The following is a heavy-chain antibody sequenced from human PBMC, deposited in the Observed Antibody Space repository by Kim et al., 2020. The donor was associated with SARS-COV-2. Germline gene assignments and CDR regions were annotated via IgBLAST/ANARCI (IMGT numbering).Heavy chain of an antibody. D-gene: IGHD3-16*01. CDR3: AKDMRGRSGRAARGRYGMDV. V-gene: IGHV3-43*01. J-gene: IGHJ6*02. Sequence: RFTISRDNSKNALYLQMNSLRTEDTALYYCAKDMRGRSGRAARGRYGMDVWGQGTTVTVSS.